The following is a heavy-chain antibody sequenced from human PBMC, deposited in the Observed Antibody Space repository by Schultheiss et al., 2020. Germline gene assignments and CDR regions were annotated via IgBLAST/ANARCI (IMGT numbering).Heavy chain of an antibody. CDR2: IFSNDEK. V-gene: IGHV2-26*01. J-gene: IGHJ5*02. D-gene: IGHD3-10*01. Sequence: ETLSLTCAVYGGSFSGYYWSWIRQPPGKALEWLAHIFSNDEKSYSTSLKSRLTISKDTSKSQVVLTMTNMDPVDTATYYCARIPLGYYGSGSYYWFDPWGQGTLVTVSS. CDR3: ARIPLGYYGSGSYYWFDP. CDR1: GGSFSGYYW.